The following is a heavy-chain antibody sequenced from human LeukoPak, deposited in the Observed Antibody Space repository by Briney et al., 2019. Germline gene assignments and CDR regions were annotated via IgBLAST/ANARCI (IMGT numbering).Heavy chain of an antibody. CDR2: MNPNSGNT. D-gene: IGHD1-14*01. J-gene: IGHJ4*02. CDR3: ASGGPSYTSY. Sequence: TVKVSCKASGHTFTSYGIIWVRQATGQGLEWMGWMNPNSGNTGYAQKFQGRITMTRNTSISTAYMELSSLRSEDTAVYYCASGGPSYTSYWGQGTLVTVSS. V-gene: IGHV1-8*01. CDR1: GHTFTSYG.